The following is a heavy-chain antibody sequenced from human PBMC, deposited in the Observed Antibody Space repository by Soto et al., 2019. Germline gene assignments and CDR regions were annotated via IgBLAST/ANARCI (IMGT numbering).Heavy chain of an antibody. CDR2: ISAYNGNT. CDR3: ASTTYYDFWSGYHDGLH. CDR1: GYTFTSYG. D-gene: IGHD3-3*01. J-gene: IGHJ4*02. Sequence: ASVKVSCKASGYTFTSYGISWVRQAPGQGLEWMGWISAYNGNTNYAQKLQGRVTISRDNAKNSLYLQMNSLRAEDTAVYYCASTTYYDFWSGYHDGLHWGQGTLVTVSS. V-gene: IGHV1-18*01.